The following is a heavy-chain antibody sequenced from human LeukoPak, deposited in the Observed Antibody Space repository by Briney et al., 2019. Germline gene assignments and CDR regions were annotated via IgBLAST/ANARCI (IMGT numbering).Heavy chain of an antibody. CDR1: GYTVTDIY. CDR3: ARGHGSYYYYMDV. D-gene: IGHD3-10*01. Sequence: ASVKLSCKASGYTVTDIYMHWVRQAPGQGLEWIRWINPNSGGTNYAQKFQGRVTMTRDTSISTAYMELSRLRSDDTAVYYCARGHGSYYYYMDVWGKGTTVTVSS. V-gene: IGHV1-2*02. J-gene: IGHJ6*03. CDR2: INPNSGGT.